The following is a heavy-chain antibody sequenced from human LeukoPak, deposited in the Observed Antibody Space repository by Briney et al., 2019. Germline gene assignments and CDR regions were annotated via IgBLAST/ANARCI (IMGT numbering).Heavy chain of an antibody. CDR2: ISYDGSNK. Sequence: GGSLRLSCAASGFTLSSYAMHWVRQAPGKGLEWVAVISYDGSNKYYADSVKGRFTISRDNSKNTLYLQMNSLRAEDTAVYYCARVPGPAADYWGQGTLVTVSS. J-gene: IGHJ4*02. D-gene: IGHD6-13*01. V-gene: IGHV3-30-3*01. CDR3: ARVPGPAADY. CDR1: GFTLSSYA.